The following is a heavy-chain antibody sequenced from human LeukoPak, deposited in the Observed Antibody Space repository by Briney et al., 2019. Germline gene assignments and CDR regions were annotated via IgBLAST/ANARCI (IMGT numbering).Heavy chain of an antibody. CDR2: IYYSRTS. CDR3: AREIALPSESFHFDY. V-gene: IGHV4-31*03. CDR1: VGSISIGGYY. Sequence: SETLSLTRTVSVGSISIGGYYCSWIRQHPGNGLEWIGYIYYSRTSHYNPSLKIRVSISVDTSKNQFSPKLSSVTAADTAVYYCAREIALPSESFHFDYWGQGTLVTVSS. D-gene: IGHD3-10*01. J-gene: IGHJ4*02.